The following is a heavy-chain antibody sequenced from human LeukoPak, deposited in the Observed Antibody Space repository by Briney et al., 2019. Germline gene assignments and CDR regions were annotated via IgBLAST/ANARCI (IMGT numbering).Heavy chain of an antibody. J-gene: IGHJ5*02. CDR2: IYTSGST. Sequence: SQTLSLTCTVSGGSISSGSYYWGWIRQPAGKGLEWIGRIYTSGSTNYNPSLKSRVTISVDTSKNQFSLKLSSVTAADTAVYYCARVGLRSSTPNWFDPWGQGTLVTVSS. CDR1: GGSISSGSYY. V-gene: IGHV4-61*02. D-gene: IGHD6-6*01. CDR3: ARVGLRSSTPNWFDP.